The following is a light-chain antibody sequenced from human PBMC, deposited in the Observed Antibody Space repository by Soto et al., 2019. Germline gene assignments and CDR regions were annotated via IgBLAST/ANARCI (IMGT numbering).Light chain of an antibody. CDR3: QQYGSSPRT. J-gene: IGKJ1*01. V-gene: IGKV3-20*01. CDR2: GAS. CDR1: QTITGSY. Sequence: EIVLTQSPGILSLSPGERATLSCRASQTITGSYLAWYQQKPGQAPRLLIYGASIRATGIPDRFSGSGSGTDFTLTIIRLEPKDFAVYYSQQYGSSPRTSGQGPKVEIK.